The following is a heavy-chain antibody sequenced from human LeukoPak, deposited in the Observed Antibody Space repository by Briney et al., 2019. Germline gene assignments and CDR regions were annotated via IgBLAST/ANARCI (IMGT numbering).Heavy chain of an antibody. CDR1: GFTVSSNY. J-gene: IGHJ4*02. CDR3: ARDLYYYDSSGYYMDY. D-gene: IGHD3-22*01. V-gene: IGHV3-53*05. CDR2: IYSGGST. Sequence: GGSLRLSCAASGFTVSSNYMSWVRQAPGKGLEWVSVIYSGGSTYYADSVKGRFTISRDNSKNTLYLQMNSLRAEDTAVYYCARDLYYYDSSGYYMDYWGQGTQVTVSS.